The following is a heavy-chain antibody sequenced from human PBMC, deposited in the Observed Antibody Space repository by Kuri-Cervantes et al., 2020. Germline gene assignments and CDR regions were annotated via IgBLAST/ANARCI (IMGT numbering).Heavy chain of an antibody. CDR3: ARGGGYYYDSSGTGGMDV. J-gene: IGHJ6*02. CDR2: ISAYNGNT. V-gene: IGHV1-18*01. CDR1: GYTFKNDA. D-gene: IGHD3-22*01. Sequence: ASVKVSCKAPGYTFKNDAISWVRQAPGQGLEWVGWISAYNGNTNYAQKLQGRVTMTTDTSTSTAYMELRSLRSDDTAVYYCARGGGYYYDSSGTGGMDVWGQGTTVTVSS.